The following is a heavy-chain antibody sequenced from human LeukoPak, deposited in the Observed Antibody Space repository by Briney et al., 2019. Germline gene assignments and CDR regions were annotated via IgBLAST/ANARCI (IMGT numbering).Heavy chain of an antibody. J-gene: IGHJ4*02. V-gene: IGHV3-53*01. CDR1: GLPASTNT. Sequence: GGPLNFSCPAPGLPASTNTLTWFRQAPGKGLEWVSVIYSGGSTYYADSVKGRFTISRDNSKNTLYLQMNSLRAEDTAVYYCAVARDWGQGTLVTVSS. D-gene: IGHD5-12*01. CDR2: IYSGGST. CDR3: AVARD.